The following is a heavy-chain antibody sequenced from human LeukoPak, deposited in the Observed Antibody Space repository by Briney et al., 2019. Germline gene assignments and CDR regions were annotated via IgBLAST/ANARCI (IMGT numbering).Heavy chain of an antibody. J-gene: IGHJ4*02. CDR2: IIPILGIA. D-gene: IGHD5-24*01. Sequence: SVKVSCKASGYTFTSYYMHWVRQAPGQGLEWMGRIIPILGIANYAQKFQGRVTITADKSTSTAYMELSSLRSEDTAVYYCARGSMATIKFPPFDYWGQGTLVTVSS. V-gene: IGHV1-69*04. CDR3: ARGSMATIKFPPFDY. CDR1: GYTFTSYY.